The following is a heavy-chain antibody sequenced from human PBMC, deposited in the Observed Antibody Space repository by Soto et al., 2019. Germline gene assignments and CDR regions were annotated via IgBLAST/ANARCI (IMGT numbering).Heavy chain of an antibody. D-gene: IGHD3-10*01. V-gene: IGHV1-2*04. CDR3: ARDYYGSGSYYNENWFDP. Sequence: QVQLVQSGAEVKKPGASVKVSCKASGYTFTGYYMHWVRQAPGQGLEWMGWINPNSGGTNYAQKFQGWVTMTRDTSISTAYMELSRLRSDDTAVYYCARDYYGSGSYYNENWFDPWGQGTLVTVSS. J-gene: IGHJ5*02. CDR1: GYTFTGYY. CDR2: INPNSGGT.